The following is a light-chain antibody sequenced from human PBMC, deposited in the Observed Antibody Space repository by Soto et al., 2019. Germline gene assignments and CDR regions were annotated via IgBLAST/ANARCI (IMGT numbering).Light chain of an antibody. Sequence: EIVLTQSPGTLSLSPGERATLSCRASQSVSSSYLAWYQQKPGQAPRLLIYCASSRATGIPDRFSGSVSGTDFTLTISRLEREDFAVYYCQQYGSSLWTFGQGNKVEIK. J-gene: IGKJ1*01. CDR2: CAS. V-gene: IGKV3-20*01. CDR1: QSVSSSY. CDR3: QQYGSSLWT.